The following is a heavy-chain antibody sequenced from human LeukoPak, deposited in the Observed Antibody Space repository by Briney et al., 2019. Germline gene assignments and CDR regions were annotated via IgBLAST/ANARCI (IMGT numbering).Heavy chain of an antibody. D-gene: IGHD6-19*01. CDR1: GFTFSSYA. CDR2: ISSNGGST. J-gene: IGHJ6*02. V-gene: IGHV3-64*01. Sequence: GGSLRLSCAASGFTFSSYAMSWVRQAPGKGLEYVSAISSNGGSTYYANSVKGRFTISRDNSKNTLYLQMGSLRAEDMAVYYCARVQDNSGWYYYYYGMDVWGQGTTVTVSS. CDR3: ARVQDNSGWYYYYYGMDV.